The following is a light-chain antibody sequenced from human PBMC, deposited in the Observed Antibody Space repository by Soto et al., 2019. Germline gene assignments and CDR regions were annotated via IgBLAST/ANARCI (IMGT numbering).Light chain of an antibody. CDR3: QQYNSYSGT. Sequence: DIQLPQSPSSLSASVGDRVTITCRASQAVTGYLTWYQHKPGKAPKLLIYAASTLQTGVPSRFSGSGSGTDFTLTISSLQPDDFATYYCQQYNSYSGTFGRGTKVGI. V-gene: IGKV1-9*01. CDR1: QAVTGY. J-gene: IGKJ1*01. CDR2: AAS.